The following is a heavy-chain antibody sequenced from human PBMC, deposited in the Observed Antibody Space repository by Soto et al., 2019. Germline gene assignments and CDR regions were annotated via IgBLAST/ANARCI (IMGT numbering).Heavy chain of an antibody. D-gene: IGHD6-6*01. Sequence: PSETLSLTCTVSGGSISSGGYYWSWIRQHPGKGLEWIGYIYYSGSTYYNPSLKSRVTISVDTSKNQFSLKLSSVTAADTAVYYCARMGIAARIHDYWGQGTLVTVSS. CDR3: ARMGIAARIHDY. CDR2: IYYSGST. J-gene: IGHJ4*02. CDR1: GGSISSGGYY. V-gene: IGHV4-31*03.